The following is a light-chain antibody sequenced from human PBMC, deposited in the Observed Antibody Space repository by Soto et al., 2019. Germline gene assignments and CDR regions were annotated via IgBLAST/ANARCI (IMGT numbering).Light chain of an antibody. CDR1: SGSIANNF. J-gene: IGLJ3*02. CDR3: QSYDNNNHWV. V-gene: IGLV6-57*01. CDR2: KDN. Sequence: NSMLTQPHSVSGSPGKTVTMSCTRSSGSIANNFVQWYQQRPGSSPTTVIYKDNQRPSGVPDRFSGSIDSSSNSASLSISGLKTEDEADYYCQSYDNNNHWVFGGGTKLTVL.